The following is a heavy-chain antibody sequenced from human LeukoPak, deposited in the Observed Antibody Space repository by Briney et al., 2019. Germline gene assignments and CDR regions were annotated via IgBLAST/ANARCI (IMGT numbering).Heavy chain of an antibody. CDR3: ARPPLAMMDDAFDI. Sequence: GESLKISCKGSGYSFTSYWIGWVRQMPGKGLEWMGIIYPGDSDTRYSPSFQGQVTISADKSISTAYLQWSSLEASDTAMYYCARPPLAMMDDAFDIWGQGTMDTVSS. D-gene: IGHD5-12*01. V-gene: IGHV5-51*01. CDR1: GYSFTSYW. J-gene: IGHJ3*02. CDR2: IYPGDSDT.